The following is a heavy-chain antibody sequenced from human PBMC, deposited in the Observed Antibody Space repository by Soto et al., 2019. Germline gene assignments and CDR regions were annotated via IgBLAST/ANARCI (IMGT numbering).Heavy chain of an antibody. J-gene: IGHJ5*02. V-gene: IGHV4-59*01. CDR2: IYSSGRT. D-gene: IGHD3-22*01. Sequence: VKLQESGPGLVTPSETLSLTSTVSGGSISSYYWSWIRQPPGKGLEWIGYIYSSGRTNYNPSINSRFSISIDTSKSHFALRFSSVTTPATARYYCAKGATYRGYRWVNWFALMCRGTLVVV. CDR1: GGSISSYY. CDR3: AKGATYRGYRWVNWFAL.